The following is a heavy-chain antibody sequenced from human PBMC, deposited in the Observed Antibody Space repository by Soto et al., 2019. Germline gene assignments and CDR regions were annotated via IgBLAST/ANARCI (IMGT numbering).Heavy chain of an antibody. CDR1: GYTFTSYG. V-gene: IGHV1-18*01. D-gene: IGHD3-22*01. Sequence: AASVKVSCKASGYTFTSYGISWVRQAPGQGLEWMGWISAYNGNTNYAQKLQGRDTMTTDTSTSTAYMELRSLRSDDTAVYYCARDQEYYYDSSGEQDGMDVWGQGTTVTVSS. J-gene: IGHJ6*02. CDR3: ARDQEYYYDSSGEQDGMDV. CDR2: ISAYNGNT.